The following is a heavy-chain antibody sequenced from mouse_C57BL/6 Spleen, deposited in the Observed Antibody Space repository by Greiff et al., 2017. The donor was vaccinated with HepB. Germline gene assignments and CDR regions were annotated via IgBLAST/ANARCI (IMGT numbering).Heavy chain of an antibody. V-gene: IGHV1-82*01. CDR1: GYAFSSSW. Sequence: VQLQQSGPELVKPGASVKISCKASGYAFSSSWMNWVKQRPGKGLEWIGRIYPGDGDTNYNGKFKGKATLTADKSSSTAYIKLRSLTSEDSAVCVCAKVCYAYLDYWGQGTTLTVSS. CDR2: IYPGDGDT. J-gene: IGHJ2*01. CDR3: AKVCYAYLDY. D-gene: IGHD1-1*01.